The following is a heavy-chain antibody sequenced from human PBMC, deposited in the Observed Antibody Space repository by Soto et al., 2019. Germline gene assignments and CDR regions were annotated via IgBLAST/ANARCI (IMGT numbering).Heavy chain of an antibody. J-gene: IGHJ4*02. CDR2: IIPILGIA. V-gene: IGHV1-69*02. Sequence: SVKVSCKASGGTFSSYTISWVRQAPGQGLEWMGRIIPILGIANYAQKFQGRVTITADKSTSTAYMELSSLRSEDTAVYYCARGCNSTSCYDGIDYWGQGTLVTVSS. CDR3: ARGCNSTSCYDGIDY. CDR1: GGTFSSYT. D-gene: IGHD2-2*01.